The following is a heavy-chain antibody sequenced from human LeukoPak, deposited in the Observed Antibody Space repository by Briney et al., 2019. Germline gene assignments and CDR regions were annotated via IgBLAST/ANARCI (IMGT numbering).Heavy chain of an antibody. D-gene: IGHD5-18*01. V-gene: IGHV5-51*01. J-gene: IGHJ4*02. CDR2: IYPGDSDT. CDR1: GYSFTSYW. CDR3: ARHVDTGMALDY. Sequence: GESLKISCKGSGYSFTSYWIGWARQMPGKGLDWMVIIYPGDSDTRYSPSFQGQVTISADKSISTAYLQWSSLKAADTAMYYCARHVDTGMALDYWGQGTLVTVSS.